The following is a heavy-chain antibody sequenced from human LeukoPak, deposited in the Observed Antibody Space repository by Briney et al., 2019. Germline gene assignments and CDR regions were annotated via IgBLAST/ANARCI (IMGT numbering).Heavy chain of an antibody. CDR3: ARRTPGPGIAVAGSFDC. J-gene: IGHJ4*02. Sequence: SETLSLICTVSPGPISSYYLRWIRQTPGKGLEGIGSVYYSGCAKYNPSLKSRATIPEDTSKTRPSLRLTAVAAADPAVYYCARRTPGPGIAVAGSFDCWGEGTLVTVSS. CDR2: VYYSGCA. V-gene: IGHV4-59*08. D-gene: IGHD6-19*01. CDR1: PGPISSYY.